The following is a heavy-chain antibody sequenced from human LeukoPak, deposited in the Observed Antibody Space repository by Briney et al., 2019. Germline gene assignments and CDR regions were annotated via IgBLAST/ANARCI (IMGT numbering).Heavy chain of an antibody. CDR3: AKDLALAGTGGGFDV. CDR1: GFKFTTYA. D-gene: IGHD6-19*01. J-gene: IGHJ3*01. CDR2: ISGDGDKV. Sequence: GGSLRLSCAASGFKFTTYAINWVRQPPGKGLEWVSGISGDGDKVFYADSVNGRFIISRDNSMNTVSLQLSSLRAEDTALYYCAKDLALAGTGGGFDVWGQGTRVAVSS. V-gene: IGHV3-23*01.